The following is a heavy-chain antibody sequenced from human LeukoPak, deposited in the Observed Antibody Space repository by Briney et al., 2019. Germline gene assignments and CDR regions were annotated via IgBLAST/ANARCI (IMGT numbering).Heavy chain of an antibody. CDR1: GGSISSSNW. Sequence: PSETLSLTCAVSGGSISSSNWWSWVRQPPGKGLEWIGEIYHSGSTNYNPSLKSRVTISVDKSRNQFSLKLSSVTAADTAVYYCARAHYLEWLLDLDWGQGTLVTVSS. J-gene: IGHJ4*02. V-gene: IGHV4-4*02. D-gene: IGHD3-3*01. CDR3: ARAHYLEWLLDLD. CDR2: IYHSGST.